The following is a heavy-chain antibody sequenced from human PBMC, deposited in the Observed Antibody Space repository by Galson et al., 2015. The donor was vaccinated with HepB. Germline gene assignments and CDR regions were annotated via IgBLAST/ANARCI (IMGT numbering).Heavy chain of an antibody. CDR3: ARAGASSSWYRGYYFDY. D-gene: IGHD6-13*01. CDR2: VRSRPYGGTT. V-gene: IGHV3-49*03. CDR1: GFTFGSYA. J-gene: IGHJ4*02. Sequence: SLRLSCAVSGFTFGSYAMSWFRQAPGKGLEWVGFVRSRPYGGTTEYAPSVKGRFTISRDDSKSTAYLQMNSLKTEDSGLYYCARAGASSSWYRGYYFDYWGQGTPVTVSS.